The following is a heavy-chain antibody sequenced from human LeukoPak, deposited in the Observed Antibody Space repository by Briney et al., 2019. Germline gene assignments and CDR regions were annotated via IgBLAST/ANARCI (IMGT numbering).Heavy chain of an antibody. D-gene: IGHD6-13*01. J-gene: IGHJ4*02. CDR2: INAGNGNT. CDR1: GYTFTSYA. V-gene: IGHV1-3*01. CDR3: ARSGSSSWYFDY. Sequence: ASVKVSCTASGYTFTSYAMHWVRQAPGQRLEWMGWINAGNGNTKYSQKFQGRVTITRDTSASTAYMELSSLRSEDTAVYYCARSGSSSWYFDYWGQGTLVTVSS.